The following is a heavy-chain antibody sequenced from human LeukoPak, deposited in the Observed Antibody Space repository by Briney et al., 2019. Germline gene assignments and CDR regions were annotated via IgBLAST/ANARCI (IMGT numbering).Heavy chain of an antibody. CDR2: ISGSGGST. CDR3: ARYSTASPGRRGEYLQH. Sequence: PGGSLRLSCAASGFTFSSHGMSWVRQAPGKGLEWVSAISGSGGSTYYADSAKGRFTISRDNSKNTLWLQMNSLRAEDTSVYFCARYSTASPGRRGEYLQHWGQGTLVTVSS. V-gene: IGHV3-23*01. CDR1: GFTFSSHG. D-gene: IGHD2-8*02. J-gene: IGHJ1*01.